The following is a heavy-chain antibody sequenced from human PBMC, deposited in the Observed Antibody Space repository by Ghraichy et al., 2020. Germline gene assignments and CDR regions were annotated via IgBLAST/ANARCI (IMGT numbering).Heavy chain of an antibody. D-gene: IGHD2-15*01. CDR3: ARYLVVVVAATHYYYGMDV. Sequence: GGSLRLSCAASGFTFSSYGMHWVRQAPGKGLEWVAVIWYDGSNKYYADSVKGRFTISRDNSKNTLYLQMNSLRAEDTAVYYCARYLVVVVAATHYYYGMDVWGQGTTVTVSS. CDR1: GFTFSSYG. CDR2: IWYDGSNK. J-gene: IGHJ6*02. V-gene: IGHV3-33*08.